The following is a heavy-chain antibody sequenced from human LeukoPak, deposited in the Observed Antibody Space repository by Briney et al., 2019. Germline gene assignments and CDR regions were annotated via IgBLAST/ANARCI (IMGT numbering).Heavy chain of an antibody. CDR1: GGSISSYY. CDR3: ARAGQLAVADKWDDP. D-gene: IGHD6-6*01. V-gene: IGHV4-59*08. J-gene: IGHJ5*02. CDR2: ISYSGST. Sequence: SETLSLTCTLSGGSISSYYWSWSRQPPGQGLEWIGYISYSGSTNFNPSLKSRVTISVDTSKNQISLKLSSVTAADTAVYYCARAGQLAVADKWDDPGGQGTLVTVSS.